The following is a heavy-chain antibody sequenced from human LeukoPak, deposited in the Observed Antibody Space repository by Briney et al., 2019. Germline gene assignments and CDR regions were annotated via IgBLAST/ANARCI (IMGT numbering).Heavy chain of an antibody. D-gene: IGHD6-19*01. V-gene: IGHV3-23*01. J-gene: IGHJ4*02. CDR2: ISGSGSGGST. Sequence: SGGSLRLSCAASGFTFSGYAMTWVRQAPGKGLEWVSSISGSGSGGSTYYADSVKGRFTISKDTSKNTLYLQINSLRAEDTAVYYCAKEQWLGKMNYFDYWGQGTLVTVSS. CDR3: AKEQWLGKMNYFDY. CDR1: GFTFSGYA.